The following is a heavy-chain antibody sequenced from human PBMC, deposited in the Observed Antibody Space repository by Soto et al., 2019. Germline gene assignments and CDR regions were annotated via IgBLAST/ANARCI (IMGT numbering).Heavy chain of an antibody. CDR1: GFTFSSYS. D-gene: IGHD3-9*01. Sequence: PGGSLRLSCAASGFTFSSYSMNWVRQAPGKGLEWVSSISSSSSYIYYADSVKGRFTISRDNAKNSLYLQMNSLRAEDTAVYYCARVYDILTGYYLDYWGQGTLVTVSS. CDR3: ARVYDILTGYYLDY. V-gene: IGHV3-21*04. J-gene: IGHJ4*02. CDR2: ISSSSSYI.